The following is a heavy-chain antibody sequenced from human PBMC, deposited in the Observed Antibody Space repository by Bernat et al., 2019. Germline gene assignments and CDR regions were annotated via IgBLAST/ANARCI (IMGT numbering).Heavy chain of an antibody. CDR3: ARVACSGGSCYSSYYYYYMDV. V-gene: IGHV1-69*13. CDR1: GYTFSSYP. Sequence: QVQLVQSGAEVKKPGTSVKVSCKASGYTFSSYPIHWVRQAPGQRLEWMGWIIPIFGTANYAQKFQGRVTITADESTSTAYMELSSLRSEDTAVYYCARVACSGGSCYSSYYYYYMDVWGKGTTVTVSS. CDR2: IIPIFGTA. J-gene: IGHJ6*03. D-gene: IGHD2-15*01.